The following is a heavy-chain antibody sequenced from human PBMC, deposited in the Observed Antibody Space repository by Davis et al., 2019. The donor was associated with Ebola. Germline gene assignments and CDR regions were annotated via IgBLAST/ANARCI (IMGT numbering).Heavy chain of an antibody. CDR1: GGSFSGYY. J-gene: IGHJ6*04. CDR3: ARGAGMDV. V-gene: IGHV4-34*01. CDR2: INHSGST. Sequence: PAGSLRLSCAVYGGSFSGYYWSWIRQPPGKGLEWIGEINHSGSTNYNPSLKSRVTISVDTSKNQFSLKLSSVTAADTAVYYCARGAGMDVWGKGTTVTVSS.